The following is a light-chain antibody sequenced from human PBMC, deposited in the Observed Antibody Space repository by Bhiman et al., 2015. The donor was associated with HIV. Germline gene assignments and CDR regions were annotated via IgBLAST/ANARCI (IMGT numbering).Light chain of an antibody. Sequence: NFMLTQPHSVSGSPGKTVTISCTRSSGSIASNYIQWYQHRPGSSPTTLIYEDYQRPSGVPHRFSGSIDRSSNSASLTISGLQTEDEADYYCNSRDSSGNHANWVFGGGTKLTVL. CDR1: SGSIASNY. V-gene: IGLV6-57*01. CDR2: EDY. CDR3: NSRDSSGNHANWV. J-gene: IGLJ3*02.